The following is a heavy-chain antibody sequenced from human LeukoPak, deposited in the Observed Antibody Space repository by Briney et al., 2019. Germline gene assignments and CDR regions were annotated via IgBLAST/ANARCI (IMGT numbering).Heavy chain of an antibody. D-gene: IGHD5-12*01. V-gene: IGHV3-15*01. CDR3: TKYSAYLDS. CDR2: IKSNTEGGTA. Sequence: GGSLRLSCAVSGFTFSDAWMSWARQTPGKGLEWVGRIKSNTEGGTADYAAPVKGRFTISRDDSKNTLYLQINSLKTEDTAVYYCTKYSAYLDSWGQGTLATVSS. CDR1: GFTFSDAW. J-gene: IGHJ4*02.